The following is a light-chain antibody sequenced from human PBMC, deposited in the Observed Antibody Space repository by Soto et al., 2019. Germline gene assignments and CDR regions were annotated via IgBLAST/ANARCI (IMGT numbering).Light chain of an antibody. J-gene: IGKJ3*01. CDR1: ESVSSSY. Sequence: EIVLTQSPGTLSLSPGESATLSCGASESVSSSYLAWYQQKPGQAPRLLIYGATTRLRGVPDRFSGSGSGTDFTLTISRLEPEDFAVYYCQQYGSSSFTFGPGTKVDIK. CDR3: QQYGSSSFT. V-gene: IGKV3-20*01. CDR2: GAT.